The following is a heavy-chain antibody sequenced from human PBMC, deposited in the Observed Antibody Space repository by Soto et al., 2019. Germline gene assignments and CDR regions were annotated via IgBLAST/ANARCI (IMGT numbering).Heavy chain of an antibody. CDR3: ARLEGLATISYYFDF. Sequence: LVTLRVTRSVFDDYIKSDKCYWGLIRQPPGKGLEWIGSIYYRGNAYYNPSLQTRVTISLDKSKSQFSLKLNSVTAADSAVYFCARLEGLATISYYFDFWGPGALVTVSS. CDR2: IYYRGNA. V-gene: IGHV4-39*01. D-gene: IGHD3-9*01. CDR1: DDYIKSDKCY. J-gene: IGHJ4*02.